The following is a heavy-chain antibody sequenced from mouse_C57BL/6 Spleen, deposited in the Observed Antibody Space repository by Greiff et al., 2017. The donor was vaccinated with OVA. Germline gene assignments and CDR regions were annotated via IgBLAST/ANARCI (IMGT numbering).Heavy chain of an antibody. J-gene: IGHJ2*01. CDR1: GYSFTGYY. CDR3: SRFYYFDY. CDR2: INPSNGDN. Sequence: VQLKQSGPELVKPGASVKISCKASGYSFTGYYMNWVKQSPEKSLEWIGEINPSNGDNTYNHKFKAKATLTVDKSSSTDTMQLKSMTSEDSAVSYWSRFYYFDYWGQGTTLTVSS. V-gene: IGHV1-42*01.